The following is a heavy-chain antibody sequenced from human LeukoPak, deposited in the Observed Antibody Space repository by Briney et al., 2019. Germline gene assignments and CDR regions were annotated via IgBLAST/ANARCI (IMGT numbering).Heavy chain of an antibody. D-gene: IGHD4-17*01. CDR1: GFSFISYG. CDR3: AKRPSDYGDYVTYFDY. Sequence: GGSLRLSCAASGFSFISYGMHWVRQAPGKGLEWVGVISDDGRNKKYADSVKGRFTISRDNSKDTLYLQMNSLRDEDTAVYYCAKRPSDYGDYVTYFDYWGLGTLVTVSS. V-gene: IGHV3-30*18. CDR2: ISDDGRNK. J-gene: IGHJ4*02.